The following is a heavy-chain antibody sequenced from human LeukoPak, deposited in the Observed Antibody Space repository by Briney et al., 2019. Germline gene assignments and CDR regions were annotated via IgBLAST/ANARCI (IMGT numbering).Heavy chain of an antibody. D-gene: IGHD6-13*01. CDR3: ARDISSSWYYDWFDP. V-gene: IGHV1-18*01. Sequence: ASVKVSCKASGYTFTSYGISWVRQAPGQGLEWMGWISAYNGNTNYAQKLQGRVAMTTDTSTSTAYMELRSLRSDDTAVYYCARDISSSWYYDWFDPWGQGTLVTVSS. CDR2: ISAYNGNT. J-gene: IGHJ5*02. CDR1: GYTFTSYG.